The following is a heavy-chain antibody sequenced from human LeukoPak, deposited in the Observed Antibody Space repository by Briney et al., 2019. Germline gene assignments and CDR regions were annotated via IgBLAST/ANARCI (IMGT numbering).Heavy chain of an antibody. CDR3: ARSVYYYDS. CDR2: ISGDGSST. J-gene: IGHJ4*02. D-gene: IGHD3-22*01. Sequence: GGSLRLSCAASGFTFSSYRMHWVRQAPGKGLVWVSRISGDGSSTNYADSVKGRFTISRDNAKNTLYLQMNSLGAEDTAVYYCARSVYYYDSWGQGTLVTVSS. CDR1: GFTFSSYR. V-gene: IGHV3-74*01.